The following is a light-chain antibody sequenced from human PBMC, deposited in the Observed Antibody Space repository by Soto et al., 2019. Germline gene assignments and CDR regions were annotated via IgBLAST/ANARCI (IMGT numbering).Light chain of an antibody. CDR2: AAS. CDR1: QGISSY. CDR3: QQYYSYPPYT. V-gene: IGKV1-8*01. Sequence: AIRMTQSPSSLSASTGDRVTFTCRASQGISSYLAWYQQKPGKAPKLLIYAASTLQSGVPSRFSGSGSGTDFTLTISCLQSEDFATYYYQQYYSYPPYTFGQGTKLEIK. J-gene: IGKJ2*01.